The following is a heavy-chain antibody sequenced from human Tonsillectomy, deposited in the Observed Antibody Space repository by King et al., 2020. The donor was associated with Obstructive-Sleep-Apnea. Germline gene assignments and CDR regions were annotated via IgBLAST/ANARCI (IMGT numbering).Heavy chain of an antibody. Sequence: VQLVESGAEVKKPGESLKIACKGSGYSFTSYWIGWVRQMPGKGLEGMGIIYPGDSDTRYSPSFQGQVTISADKSISTAYLQWSSLKASDTAMYYCARGPATVVVTAKDAFDIWGQGTMVTVSS. CDR1: GYSFTSYW. V-gene: IGHV5-51*01. J-gene: IGHJ3*02. D-gene: IGHD2-21*02. CDR3: ARGPATVVVTAKDAFDI. CDR2: IYPGDSDT.